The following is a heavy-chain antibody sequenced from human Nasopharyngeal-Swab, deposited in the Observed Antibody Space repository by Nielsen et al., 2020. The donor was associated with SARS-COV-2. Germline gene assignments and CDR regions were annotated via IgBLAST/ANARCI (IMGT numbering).Heavy chain of an antibody. CDR3: ARGGPGLELFSRFDP. Sequence: WIRQHPGKGLEWIGYIYYSGSTNYNPSLKSRVTISVDTSKNQFSLKLSSVTAADTAMYYCARGGPGLELFSRFDPWGQGTLVTVSS. J-gene: IGHJ5*02. D-gene: IGHD1-7*01. CDR2: IYYSGST. V-gene: IGHV4-59*01.